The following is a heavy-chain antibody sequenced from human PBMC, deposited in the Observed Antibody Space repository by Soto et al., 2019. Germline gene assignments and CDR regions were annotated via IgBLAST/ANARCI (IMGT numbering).Heavy chain of an antibody. D-gene: IGHD6-6*01. CDR2: INHSGST. CDR1: GGSFSGYY. Sequence: ASETLSLTCAVYGGSFSGYYWSWIRQPPGKGLEWIGEINHSGSTNYNPSLKSRVTISVDTSKNQFSLKLSSVTAADTAVYYCARGGSRSIAARRTWFDPWGQETLVTVSS. CDR3: ARGGSRSIAARRTWFDP. V-gene: IGHV4-34*01. J-gene: IGHJ5*02.